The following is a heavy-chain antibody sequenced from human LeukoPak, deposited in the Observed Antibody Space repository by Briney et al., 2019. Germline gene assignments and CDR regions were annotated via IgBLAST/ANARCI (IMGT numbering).Heavy chain of an antibody. Sequence: PGGSLRLSCAASGFTFDDYGMSWVRQAPGKGLEWVSGINWNGGSTGYADSVEGRFTISRDNAKNSLYLQMNSLRAENTAVYYCAKDRTPAAGTDQFDYWGQGTLVTVSS. CDR1: GFTFDDYG. J-gene: IGHJ4*02. CDR2: INWNGGST. V-gene: IGHV3-20*04. CDR3: AKDRTPAAGTDQFDY. D-gene: IGHD6-13*01.